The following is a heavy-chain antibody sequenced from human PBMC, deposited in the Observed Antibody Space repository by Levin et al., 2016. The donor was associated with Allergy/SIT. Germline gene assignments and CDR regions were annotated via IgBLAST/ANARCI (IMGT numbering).Heavy chain of an antibody. J-gene: IGHJ4*02. D-gene: IGHD6-13*01. V-gene: IGHV3-30*04. CDR2: ISYDGSNK. Sequence: WIRQPPGKGLEWVAVISYDGSNKYYADSVKGRFTISRDNSKNTLYLQMNSLRAEDTAVYYCARDRSSWYYFDYWGQGTLVTVSS. CDR3: ARDRSSWYYFDY.